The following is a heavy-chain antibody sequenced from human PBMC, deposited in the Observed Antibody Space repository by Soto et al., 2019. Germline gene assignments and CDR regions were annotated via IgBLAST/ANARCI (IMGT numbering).Heavy chain of an antibody. D-gene: IGHD2-15*01. CDR2: ISWNSGSI. Sequence: GGSLRLSCAASGFPFDDYAMHWVRQAPGKGLEWVSGISWNSGSIGYADSVKGRFTISRDNAKNSLYLQMNSLRAEDTALYYCAKDSSVCSGGSCYSVEFYYYYMDVWGKGTTVTVSS. J-gene: IGHJ6*03. CDR3: AKDSSVCSGGSCYSVEFYYYYMDV. V-gene: IGHV3-9*01. CDR1: GFPFDDYA.